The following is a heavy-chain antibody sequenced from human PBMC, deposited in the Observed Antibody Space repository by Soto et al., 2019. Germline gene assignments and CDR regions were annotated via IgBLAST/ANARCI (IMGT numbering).Heavy chain of an antibody. Sequence: EVQLLESGGGLVQPGGSLRLSCAASGFTFSSYAMSWVRQAPGKGLEWVSAISGSGGSTYYADSVKGRFTISRDNSKNTLYLLMNNLRDEDTAVYDCAKDSDDGGGGSCQCGGPRNCFDIWGQGTLVTVSS. CDR2: ISGSGGST. J-gene: IGHJ5*01. D-gene: IGHD2-15*01. V-gene: IGHV3-23*01. CDR1: GFTFSSYA. CDR3: AKDSDDGGGGSCQCGGPRNCFDI.